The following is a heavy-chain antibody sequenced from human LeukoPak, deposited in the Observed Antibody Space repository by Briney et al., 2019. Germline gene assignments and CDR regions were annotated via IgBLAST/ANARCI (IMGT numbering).Heavy chain of an antibody. J-gene: IGHJ4*02. CDR1: GGSISSYY. V-gene: IGHV4-4*07. CDR2: IYTSGST. Sequence: SETLSLTCTVSGGSISSYYWGWIRQPAGKGLEWIGRIYTSGSTNYNPSLKSRVTMSVDTSKNQFSLKLSSVTAADTAVYYCASSDYYDSSGYYRNWGQGTLVAASS. D-gene: IGHD3-22*01. CDR3: ASSDYYDSSGYYRN.